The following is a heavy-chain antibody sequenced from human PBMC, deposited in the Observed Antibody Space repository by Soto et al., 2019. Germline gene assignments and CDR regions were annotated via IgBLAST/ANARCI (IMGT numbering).Heavy chain of an antibody. V-gene: IGHV3-23*01. CDR2: ISSSGGST. D-gene: IGHD1-1*01. J-gene: IGHJ3*02. CDR1: EFTFSNYA. Sequence: GGPLRLSCVASEFTFSNYAMNWVRQAPGEGPEWVSLISSSGGSTYYADSVKGRFSISRDNSKNTLYLQMNSLRVEDTAIYYCAKDIQGRGATTGDDAFDIWGQGTMVTVSS. CDR3: AKDIQGRGATTGDDAFDI.